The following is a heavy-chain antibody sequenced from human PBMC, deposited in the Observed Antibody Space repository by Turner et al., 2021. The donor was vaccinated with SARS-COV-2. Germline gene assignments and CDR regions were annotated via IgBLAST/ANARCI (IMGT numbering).Heavy chain of an antibody. CDR2: IYYSVST. D-gene: IGHD6-19*01. J-gene: IGHJ4*02. CDR3: GRVSSPVAGIDY. Sequence: QVQLQESGPGLVKPSETLSLPCTVSGGPISSYYWSWIRQPPGKGLEWIGYIYYSVSTKYNPSLKCRVTISLDTAKNQFSLKLSSVTAADTAVYYCGRVSSPVAGIDYWGQGTLVTVSS. V-gene: IGHV4-59*01. CDR1: GGPISSYY.